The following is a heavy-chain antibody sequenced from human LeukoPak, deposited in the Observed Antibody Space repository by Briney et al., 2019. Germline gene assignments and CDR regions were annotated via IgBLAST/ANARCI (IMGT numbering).Heavy chain of an antibody. CDR1: GFSLSGYW. CDR3: ARDPRNIGLAP. Sequence: PGGSLRLSCVASGFSLSGYWTYWVRQAPGKRLMYISRNNGDGSTTNYAGVVKGRFTMSRDNVKNTLYLQMNSLRVEDTAVYYCARDPRNIGLAPWGQGTLVTVSS. V-gene: IGHV3-74*01. J-gene: IGHJ5*02. CDR2: NNGDGSTT. D-gene: IGHD5-12*01.